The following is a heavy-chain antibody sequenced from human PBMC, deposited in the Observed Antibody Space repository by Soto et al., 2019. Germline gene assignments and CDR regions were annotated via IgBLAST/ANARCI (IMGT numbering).Heavy chain of an antibody. Sequence: SETLSLTCTVSGGSIISGDYYWIWIRQPPGKGLEWIGYIYYSGNTYYNPSLKSRATISVDTSKNQFSLKLISVTAADTAVYYCAREMGYGSGRFDYWGQGTLVTVSS. D-gene: IGHD3-10*01. CDR3: AREMGYGSGRFDY. CDR2: IYYSGNT. CDR1: GGSIISGDYY. J-gene: IGHJ4*02. V-gene: IGHV4-30-4*01.